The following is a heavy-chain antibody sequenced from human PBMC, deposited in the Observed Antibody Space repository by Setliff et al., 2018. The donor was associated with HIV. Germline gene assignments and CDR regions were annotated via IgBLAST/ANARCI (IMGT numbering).Heavy chain of an antibody. D-gene: IGHD2-15*01. CDR1: GGSISNSAYY. J-gene: IGHJ4*02. Sequence: ASETLSLTCTASGGSISNSAYYWGWVRQPPGKGLEWIGAIYYSGSIYHNPSLNSRVTTSVDKSKNQFSLKLSSVTAADTAMYYCASQYCSAGSCYSDYWGQGTLVTVSS. V-gene: IGHV4-39*01. CDR3: ASQYCSAGSCYSDY. CDR2: IYYSGSI.